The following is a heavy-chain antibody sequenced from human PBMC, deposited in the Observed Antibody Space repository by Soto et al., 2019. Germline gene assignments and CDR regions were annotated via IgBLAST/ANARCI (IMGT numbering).Heavy chain of an antibody. V-gene: IGHV1-8*01. CDR2: MNPGSGDT. D-gene: IGHD3-22*01. Sequence: ASVKVSCKASGYSFTNNDVSWVRQATGQGLEWMGWMNPGSGDTGYAQKFQGRVTMTRDISIATAYMELSSLRSDDTAVYYCARGDYYDRSGALNWFDPWGQGTLVTVSS. CDR3: ARGDYYDRSGALNWFDP. J-gene: IGHJ5*02. CDR1: GYSFTNND.